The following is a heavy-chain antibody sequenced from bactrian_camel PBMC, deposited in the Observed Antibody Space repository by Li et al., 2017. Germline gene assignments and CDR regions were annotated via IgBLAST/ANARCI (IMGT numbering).Heavy chain of an antibody. J-gene: IGHJ4*01. CDR3: EKGSL. CDR1: GFTYTTYC. D-gene: IGHD5*01. V-gene: IGHV3S67*01. CDR2: IIKGVTT. Sequence: VQLVESGGGSVQAGESLTLSCTASGFTYTTYCMAWFRQAPGKERERVARIIKGVTTLYHDSVKGRFTISRDNANNIVYLHLTHLKIEDTAMYYCEKGSLRGQGTQVTVS.